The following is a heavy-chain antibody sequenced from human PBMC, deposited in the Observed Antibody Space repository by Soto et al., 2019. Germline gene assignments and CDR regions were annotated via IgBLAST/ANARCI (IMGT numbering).Heavy chain of an antibody. CDR3: ARQRVAAAGTSWFDT. Sequence: SETLSLTCTVSVGSISSTSYFWGWIRQPPGKGLEWIASIYYSGSTFYNPSRKSRVNISVDTSKKQFSLKLTSVNAADTAVYYCARQRVAAAGTSWFDTWGQGTLVTVSS. V-gene: IGHV4-39*01. CDR2: IYYSGST. D-gene: IGHD6-13*01. CDR1: VGSISSTSYF. J-gene: IGHJ5*02.